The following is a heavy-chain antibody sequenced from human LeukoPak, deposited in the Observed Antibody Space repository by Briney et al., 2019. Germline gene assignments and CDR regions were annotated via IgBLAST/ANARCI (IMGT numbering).Heavy chain of an antibody. CDR1: GFTFDAYG. CDR2: INWNGGST. CDR3: ARGGCYYDSSGYHDAFDI. Sequence: PGGSLRLSCAASGFTFDAYGMSWVRQAPGKGLEWVSGINWNGGSTGYADSVKGRFTISRDNAKNSLYLQMNSLRAEDTALYYCARGGCYYDSSGYHDAFDIWGQGTMVTVSS. D-gene: IGHD3-22*01. J-gene: IGHJ3*02. V-gene: IGHV3-20*04.